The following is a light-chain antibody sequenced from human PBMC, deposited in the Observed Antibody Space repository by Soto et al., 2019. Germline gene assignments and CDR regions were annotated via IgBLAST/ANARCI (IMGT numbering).Light chain of an antibody. J-gene: IGKJ4*01. CDR3: QQYFSSPLT. V-gene: IGKV4-1*01. Sequence: DIVMTQSPDSLALSLGERATINCKSSQSLLYSSNNKNYLAWYQQKVGQPPRLLISWASTRESGVPDRVSGSGSGTDFTLTISSLHAEDVAVYYCQQYFSSPLTFGGGTKVEIK. CDR2: WAS. CDR1: QSLLYSSNNKNY.